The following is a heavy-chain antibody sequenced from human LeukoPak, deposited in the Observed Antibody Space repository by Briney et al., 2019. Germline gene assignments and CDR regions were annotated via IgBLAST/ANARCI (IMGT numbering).Heavy chain of an antibody. CDR2: ISSSSSTI. Sequence: GGSLRLSCAASGVTFSSYSMNWVRQAPGKGLEWVSYISSSSSTIYYADSVKGRFTISRDNAKNSLYLQVNSLRAEDTAVYYCARGPTVAFDYWGQGTLVTVSS. CDR3: ARGPTVAFDY. CDR1: GVTFSSYS. D-gene: IGHD4-23*01. J-gene: IGHJ4*02. V-gene: IGHV3-48*01.